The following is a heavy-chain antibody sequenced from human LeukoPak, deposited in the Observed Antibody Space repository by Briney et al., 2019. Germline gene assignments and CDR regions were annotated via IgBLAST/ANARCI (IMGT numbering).Heavy chain of an antibody. V-gene: IGHV3-7*01. J-gene: IGHJ4*02. CDR3: ATSRSFDY. Sequence: GGSLRLSCAASGFAFTCYWMSWVRQAPGKGLEWVANIKQDGSEKYYVDSVKGRFTISRDNAKNSLYLQMNSLSAEDTAVYYCATSRSFDYWGQGTLVTVSS. CDR1: GFAFTCYW. CDR2: IKQDGSEK.